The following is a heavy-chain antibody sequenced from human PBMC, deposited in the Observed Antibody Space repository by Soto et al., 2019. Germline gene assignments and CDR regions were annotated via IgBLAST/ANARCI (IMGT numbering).Heavy chain of an antibody. CDR1: DGSFSDYY. Sequence: SETLSLTCSIYDGSFSDYYWGWIRQSPGKGLEWIAEISSSGSTNYNPSLKSRVTISVDTSKNQFSLKLGSVTAADTAVYYCSRGLRAPYAVRSSSSYYGMDVWGQGTTVTVSS. D-gene: IGHD3-10*01. CDR3: SRGLRAPYAVRSSSSYYGMDV. J-gene: IGHJ6*02. CDR2: ISSSGST. V-gene: IGHV4-34*01.